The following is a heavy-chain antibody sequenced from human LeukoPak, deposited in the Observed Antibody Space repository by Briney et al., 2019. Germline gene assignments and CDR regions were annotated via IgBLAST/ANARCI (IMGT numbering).Heavy chain of an antibody. D-gene: IGHD5-12*01. V-gene: IGHV3-30*03. CDR3: ARESGIRSYGEYFPH. CDR1: GFTFSNYG. J-gene: IGHJ1*01. CDR2: ISYDASTK. Sequence: PGGSLRLSCAASGFTFSNYGMQWVRQAPGKGLEWVAVISYDASTKYYADSVKGRFTISRDNSKSTLYLQMSSLKAEDTAVYYFARESGIRSYGEYFPHWGQGTLVTVSS.